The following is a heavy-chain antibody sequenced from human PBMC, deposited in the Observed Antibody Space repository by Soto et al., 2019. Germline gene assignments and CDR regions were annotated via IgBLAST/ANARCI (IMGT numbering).Heavy chain of an antibody. CDR3: AKSPNGDYETLES. J-gene: IGHJ5*01. CDR2: FFHDGST. D-gene: IGHD4-17*01. V-gene: IGHV4-38-2*01. CDR1: RYSISSGYY. Sequence: SETLSLTCVVSRYSISSGYYWGWIRQPPGKGLEWIASFFHDGSTYYNPSLKSRVTISGDTSKNQFSLKLSSVTATDTALYYCAKSPNGDYETLESWGHGTLVTVSS.